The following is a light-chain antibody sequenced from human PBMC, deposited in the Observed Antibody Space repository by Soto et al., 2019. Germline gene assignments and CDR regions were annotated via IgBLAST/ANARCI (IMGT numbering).Light chain of an antibody. CDR1: QSISNW. Sequence: DIPMTQSPSTLAASVGDRVTITFRASQSISNWLAWYQQRPGKAPKLLIYKASSLESGVPSRFRGSGSGTEFTLTISSLQPDDFATYYCQQYKTYSGTFGQGTKVDIK. CDR2: KAS. CDR3: QQYKTYSGT. V-gene: IGKV1-5*03. J-gene: IGKJ1*01.